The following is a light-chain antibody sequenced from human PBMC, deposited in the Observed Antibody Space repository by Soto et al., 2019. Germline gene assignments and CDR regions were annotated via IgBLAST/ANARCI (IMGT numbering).Light chain of an antibody. Sequence: AIQMTQSPSSLSASVGDRVTITCRASQGIRNDLGWYQQKPGKAPKLLINAASNLQTGVPSRFSGSGSGTDFTLTITSPQPDDVATYYCLQDYSYPRTFGQGTKLEIK. CDR3: LQDYSYPRT. CDR2: AAS. CDR1: QGIRND. V-gene: IGKV1-6*01. J-gene: IGKJ2*02.